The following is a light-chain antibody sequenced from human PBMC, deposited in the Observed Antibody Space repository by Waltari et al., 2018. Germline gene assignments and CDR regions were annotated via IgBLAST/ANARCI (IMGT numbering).Light chain of an antibody. CDR2: AAS. CDR1: QSISKF. V-gene: IGKV1-39*01. Sequence: DIQLTQPPSSLSASVGHTVTITFWAIQSISKFLNWYQQRPRKAPRLLIYAASNLHPGVPSRFSGSGSGTDFTLTINNLQPEDSATYYCQQSSTSSWTFGQGTKVEVK. J-gene: IGKJ1*01. CDR3: QQSSTSSWT.